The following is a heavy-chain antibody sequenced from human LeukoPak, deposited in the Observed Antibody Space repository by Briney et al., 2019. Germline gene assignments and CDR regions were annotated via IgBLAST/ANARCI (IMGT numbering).Heavy chain of an antibody. D-gene: IGHD1/OR15-1a*01. Sequence: SETLSLTCAVSAYSINIGYYWGWIRQPPGTGLEWIVRFYHSGSTYYNSSLKSRVSLSVDTYKNQLSLKMSSVTDAETAMYYCARGVGTGPIDYWGQGTLVTVSS. V-gene: IGHV4-38-2*01. CDR2: FYHSGST. J-gene: IGHJ4*02. CDR1: AYSINIGYY. CDR3: ARGVGTGPIDY.